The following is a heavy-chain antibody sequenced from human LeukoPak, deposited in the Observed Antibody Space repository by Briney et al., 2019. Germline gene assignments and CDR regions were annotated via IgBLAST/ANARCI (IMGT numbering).Heavy chain of an antibody. CDR1: GFTFSSYS. CDR2: ISSSSSYI. Sequence: YPGGSLSLSCAASGFTFSSYSMNWVRQAPGKGLEWVSSISSSSSYIYYADSVKGRFTISRDNAKNSLYLQMNSLRAEDTAVYYCAADYYDSSGFLNWFDPWGQGTLVTVSS. D-gene: IGHD3-22*01. CDR3: AADYYDSSGFLNWFDP. V-gene: IGHV3-21*01. J-gene: IGHJ5*02.